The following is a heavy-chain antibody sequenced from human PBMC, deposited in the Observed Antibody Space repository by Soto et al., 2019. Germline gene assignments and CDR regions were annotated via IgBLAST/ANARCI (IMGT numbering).Heavy chain of an antibody. Sequence: ASVKVSCKASGYTFTGYYMHWVRQAPGQGLEWMGWINPNSGGTNYAQKFQGWVTMTRDTSISTAYMELSRLRSDDTAVYYCARESIAALNYMDVWGKGTTVTVSS. CDR3: ARESIAALNYMDV. V-gene: IGHV1-2*04. CDR1: GYTFTGYY. D-gene: IGHD6-6*01. J-gene: IGHJ6*03. CDR2: INPNSGGT.